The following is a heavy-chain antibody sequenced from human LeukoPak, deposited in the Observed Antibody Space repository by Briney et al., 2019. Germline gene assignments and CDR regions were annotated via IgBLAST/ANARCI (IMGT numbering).Heavy chain of an antibody. CDR1: GFTFSYYE. J-gene: IGHJ6*03. CDR2: ISCSGSTI. D-gene: IGHD2-2*01. Sequence: PGGSLRLSCAASGFTFSYYEMNWVRQAPGKGLEWVSYISCSGSTIYFADSVKGRFTISRDNTKNSLYLQMNGLRAEDTAVYYCAREGGLCSSTSCHHYYMDVWGKGTTVTVSS. V-gene: IGHV3-48*03. CDR3: AREGGLCSSTSCHHYYMDV.